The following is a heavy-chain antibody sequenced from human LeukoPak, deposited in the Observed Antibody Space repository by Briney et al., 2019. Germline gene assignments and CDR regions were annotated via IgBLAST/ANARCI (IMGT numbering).Heavy chain of an antibody. J-gene: IGHJ4*02. V-gene: IGHV3-33*08. CDR1: GLTFSDYY. CDR3: ARDYCGGDCYRFDY. Sequence: GGSLRLSCAVSGLTFSDYYMSWTRQAPGKGLEWVAVIWYDGSNKYYADSVKGRFTISRDNSKNTLYLQMNSLRAEDTAVYYCARDYCGGDCYRFDYWGQGTLVTVSS. CDR2: IWYDGSNK. D-gene: IGHD2-21*02.